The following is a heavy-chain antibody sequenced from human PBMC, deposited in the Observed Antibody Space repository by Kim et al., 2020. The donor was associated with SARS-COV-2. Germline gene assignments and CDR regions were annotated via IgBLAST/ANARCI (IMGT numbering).Heavy chain of an antibody. V-gene: IGHV1-69*01. J-gene: IGHJ4*02. D-gene: IGHD3-9*01. CDR3: ARARYSRYYDY. Sequence: NYEQKFQGRVTVTADESTSTAYMELSSLRSEDTAVYYCARARYSRYYDYWGQGTLVTVSS.